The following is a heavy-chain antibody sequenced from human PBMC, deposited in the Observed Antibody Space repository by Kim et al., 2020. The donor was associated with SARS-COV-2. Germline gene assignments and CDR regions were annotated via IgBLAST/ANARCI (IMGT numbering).Heavy chain of an antibody. CDR3: ASRSYYDILTGYLAFDY. J-gene: IGHJ4*02. Sequence: LKSRVTISVDTSKNQFSLKLSSVTAADTAVYYCASRSYYDILTGYLAFDYWGQGTLVTVSS. D-gene: IGHD3-9*01. V-gene: IGHV4-39*07.